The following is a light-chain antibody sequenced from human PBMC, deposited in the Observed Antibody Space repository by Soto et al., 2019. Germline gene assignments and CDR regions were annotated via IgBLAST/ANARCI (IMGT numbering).Light chain of an antibody. Sequence: QSALTQPPSASGSPGQSLTISCTGTSSDVGFYNFVSWYQQRPGKASKLVIYEVTKRPSGVPDRFSGSKSGSTASLTVSGLQADDEADYYCASYAGTRLFVFGSGTKVTVL. J-gene: IGLJ1*01. CDR2: EVT. V-gene: IGLV2-8*01. CDR1: SSDVGFYNF. CDR3: ASYAGTRLFV.